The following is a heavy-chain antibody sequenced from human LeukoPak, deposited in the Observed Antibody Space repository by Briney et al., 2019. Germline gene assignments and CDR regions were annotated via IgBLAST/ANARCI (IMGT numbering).Heavy chain of an antibody. CDR3: AKGTVTTNYYYYYMDV. CDR1: GFSFSTYG. V-gene: IGHV3-23*01. Sequence: GGSLRLSCAASGFSFSTYGMSWVRQAPGKGLEWVSAINSAGDNTYDADSVKGRFTISRDNSKNTLYLQMNSLRAEDTAVYYCAKGTVTTNYYYYYMDVWGKGTTVTVSS. J-gene: IGHJ6*03. CDR2: INSAGDNT. D-gene: IGHD4-11*01.